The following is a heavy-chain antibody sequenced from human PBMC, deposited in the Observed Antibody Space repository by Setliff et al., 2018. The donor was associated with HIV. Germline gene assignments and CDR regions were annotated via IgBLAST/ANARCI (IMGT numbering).Heavy chain of an antibody. CDR1: GFTFTNGY. Sequence: GGSLRLSCAASGFTFTNGYMSWVRQAPGKGLEWVGHVKSVPAGATTDYAAPVKGRFTISRDNSKNTVYLQMNSLKIEDTAVYFCTTAGYSDNHIYRSFWGRGTLVTVSS. D-gene: IGHD5-12*01. J-gene: IGHJ4*02. CDR3: TTAGYSDNHIYRSF. V-gene: IGHV3-15*01. CDR2: VKSVPAGATT.